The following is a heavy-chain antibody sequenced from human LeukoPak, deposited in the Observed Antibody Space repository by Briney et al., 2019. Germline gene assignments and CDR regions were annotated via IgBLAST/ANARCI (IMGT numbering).Heavy chain of an antibody. CDR1: GGSVTSGSYY. J-gene: IGHJ5*02. CDR3: ARDRAAAGTWDNWFDP. V-gene: IGHV4-61*02. D-gene: IGHD6-13*01. CDR2: IYTSGST. Sequence: PSETLSLTCTVSGGSVTSGSYYWSWIRQPAGKGLEWIGRIYTSGSTDYNPSLKSRVTMSVDTSKNQFSLKLSSVTAADTAVYYCARDRAAAGTWDNWFDPWGQGTLVTVSS.